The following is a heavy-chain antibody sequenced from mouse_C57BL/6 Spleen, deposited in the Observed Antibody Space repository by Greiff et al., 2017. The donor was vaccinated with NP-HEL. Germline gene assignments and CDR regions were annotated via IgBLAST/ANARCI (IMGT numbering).Heavy chain of an antibody. CDR3: AREVYGNWYFDV. V-gene: IGHV1-18*01. D-gene: IGHD2-1*01. CDR1: GYTFTDYN. CDR2: INPNNGGT. Sequence: EVQLQQSGPELVKPGASVKIPCKASGYTFTDYNMDWVKQSHGKSLEWIGDINPNNGGTIYNQKFKGKATLTVDKSSSTAYMELRSLTSEDTAVYYWAREVYGNWYFDVWGTGTTVTVSS. J-gene: IGHJ1*03.